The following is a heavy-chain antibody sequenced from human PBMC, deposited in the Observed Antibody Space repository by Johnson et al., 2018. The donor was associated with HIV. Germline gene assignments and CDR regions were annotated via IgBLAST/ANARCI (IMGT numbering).Heavy chain of an antibody. J-gene: IGHJ3*02. Sequence: QMQLVESGGGLVQPGGSLRLSCAASGFTFSDYYMSWIRQAPGKGLEWVSYISYSASSMFYADSLQGRFTISRDNAKNSLYLQMNYLRVEDTAVYYCARLERLGGLSRVLDMWGQGTMVTVSS. V-gene: IGHV3-11*04. D-gene: IGHD6-19*01. CDR2: ISYSASSM. CDR3: ARLERLGGLSRVLDM. CDR1: GFTFSDYY.